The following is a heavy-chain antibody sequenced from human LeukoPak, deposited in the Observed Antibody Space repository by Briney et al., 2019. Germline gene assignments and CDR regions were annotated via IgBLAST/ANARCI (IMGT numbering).Heavy chain of an antibody. D-gene: IGHD6-19*01. CDR1: GGSIGHYY. CDR2: IYTSGST. J-gene: IGHJ4*02. Sequence: NPSETLSLTCTVSGGSIGHYYWTWIRQPAGKGLEWIGRIYTSGSTRCNPSLKSRVTMSVDTSQNQFSLKLSSVTAADTAMYYCAREDGTGWYGVDYWSQGTLVTVSS. CDR3: AREDGTGWYGVDY. V-gene: IGHV4-4*07.